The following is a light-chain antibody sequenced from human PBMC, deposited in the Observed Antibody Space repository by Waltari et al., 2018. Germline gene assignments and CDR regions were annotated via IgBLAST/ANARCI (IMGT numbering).Light chain of an antibody. Sequence: EIVLTQSPVTLSLSPGERATLSCRASQTVRTTYLPWYQQKPGQAPTLLNYGASSRATGIPDRFSGSGSGTDFSLTISSLEPEDFAVYYCQQYDISPLTFGGGTKVEIK. CDR1: QTVRTTY. CDR2: GAS. V-gene: IGKV3-20*01. J-gene: IGKJ4*01. CDR3: QQYDISPLT.